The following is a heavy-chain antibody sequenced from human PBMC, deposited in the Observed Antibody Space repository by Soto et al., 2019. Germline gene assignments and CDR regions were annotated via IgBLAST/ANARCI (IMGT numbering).Heavy chain of an antibody. J-gene: IGHJ6*02. V-gene: IGHV3-73*01. CDR2: IRSKANSYAT. Sequence: GGSLRLSCAASGFTFSGSAMHWVRQASGKGLEWVGRIRSKANSYATAYAASVKGRFTISRDDSKNTAYLQMNSLKTEDTAVYYCTRLGAIGHYYYYYGMDVWGQGTTVTVSS. CDR3: TRLGAIGHYYYYYGMDV. CDR1: GFTFSGSA. D-gene: IGHD3-16*02.